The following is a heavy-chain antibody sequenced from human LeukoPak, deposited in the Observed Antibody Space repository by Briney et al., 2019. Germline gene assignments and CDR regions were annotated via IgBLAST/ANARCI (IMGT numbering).Heavy chain of an antibody. Sequence: SVKVSCKASGGTFSSYAISWVRQAPGQGLEWMGGIIPIFGTANYAQKFQGRVTTTADESTSTAYMELSSLRSEDTAVYYCARGSWFGEFPFDYWGQGTLVTVSS. CDR2: IIPIFGTA. J-gene: IGHJ4*02. CDR3: ARGSWFGEFPFDY. V-gene: IGHV1-69*01. CDR1: GGTFSSYA. D-gene: IGHD3-10*01.